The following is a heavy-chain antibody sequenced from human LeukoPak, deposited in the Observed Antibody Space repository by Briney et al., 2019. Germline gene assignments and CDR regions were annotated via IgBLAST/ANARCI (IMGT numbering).Heavy chain of an antibody. CDR3: ARGSYGYDGTHDYAYYYYMDV. J-gene: IGHJ6*03. Sequence: ASVKVSCKASGGTFSSYAISRVRQAPGQGLEWMGRIIPIFGTANYAQKFQGRVTITTDESTSTAYMELSSLRSEDTAVYYCARGSYGYDGTHDYAYYYYMDVWGKGTTVTVSS. V-gene: IGHV1-69*05. CDR1: GGTFSSYA. D-gene: IGHD5-12*01. CDR2: IIPIFGTA.